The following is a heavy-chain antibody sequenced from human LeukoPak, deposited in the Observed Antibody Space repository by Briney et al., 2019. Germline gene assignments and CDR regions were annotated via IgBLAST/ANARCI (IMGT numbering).Heavy chain of an antibody. Sequence: GGSLRLSCAASGFTFSSYGMHWVRQAAGTGLEWVAVIWSDGSNKYYADSVKGRFTISRDDSKNTLYLQMNSLRAEDTAVYYCAKDAQRGFDYSNSLEYWGQGTLVTVSS. D-gene: IGHD4-11*01. CDR3: AKDAQRGFDYSNSLEY. CDR1: GFTFSSYG. J-gene: IGHJ4*02. V-gene: IGHV3-33*06. CDR2: IWSDGSNK.